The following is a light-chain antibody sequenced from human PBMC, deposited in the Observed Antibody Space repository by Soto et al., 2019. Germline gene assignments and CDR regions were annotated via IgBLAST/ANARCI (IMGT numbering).Light chain of an antibody. CDR3: QQRSNWPLT. CDR2: DAS. CDR1: QSFSNY. J-gene: IGKJ5*01. Sequence: EIVLTQSPATLSLSPGERATLSCRASQSFSNYLAWYQQKPGQAPRLLIYDASRRATGIPARFSSSGSETDFTLTISSLEPEDFAVYYCQQRSNWPLTFGQGTRLEIK. V-gene: IGKV3-11*01.